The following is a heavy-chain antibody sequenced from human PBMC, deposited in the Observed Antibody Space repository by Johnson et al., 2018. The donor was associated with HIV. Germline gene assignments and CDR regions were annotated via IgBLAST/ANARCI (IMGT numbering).Heavy chain of an antibody. CDR1: GFTFSSSW. J-gene: IGHJ3*02. CDR2: IKCDGSEK. V-gene: IGHV3-52*01. CDR3: AKDEGGSYSQDAFDI. Sequence: VQLVESGGGLVKPGGSLRLSCAASGFTFSSSWMHWVCQAPEKGLEWVADIKCDGSEKYYVDSVKGRFTISRDNAKNSLYLQMNSLRAEDTALYYCAKDEGGSYSQDAFDIWGQGTMVTVSS. D-gene: IGHD1-26*01.